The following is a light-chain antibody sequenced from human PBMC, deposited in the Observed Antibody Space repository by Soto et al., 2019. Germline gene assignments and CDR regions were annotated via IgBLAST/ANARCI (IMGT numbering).Light chain of an antibody. CDR2: GNN. J-gene: IGLJ3*02. V-gene: IGLV1-40*01. CDR3: QSYDSSLSGWV. CDR1: SSNIGAAYD. Sequence: QPVLTQPPSVSGAPGQTVTISCTRSSSNIGAAYDVHWYQHLPGTAPKLLIYGNNNRPSGVPDRFSGSKSGTSASLAITGLQAEDEADYGCQSYDSSLSGWVFGGGTKLTVL.